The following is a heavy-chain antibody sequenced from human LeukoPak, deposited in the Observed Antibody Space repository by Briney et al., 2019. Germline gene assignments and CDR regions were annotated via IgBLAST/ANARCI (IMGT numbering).Heavy chain of an antibody. CDR3: ARDPVLGAPDYLDY. D-gene: IGHD1-26*01. J-gene: IGHJ4*02. CDR2: TSADESIK. CDR1: GFPFTDYV. Sequence: GGSLRLSCTVSGFPFTDYVIHGVRQAPGKGLEWVAVTSADESIKIYNDSVRGRFTISRDNSKNIQYLQMNSVRVEDTAVYYCARDPVLGAPDYLDYWGRGTLVTVSS. V-gene: IGHV3-30-3*01.